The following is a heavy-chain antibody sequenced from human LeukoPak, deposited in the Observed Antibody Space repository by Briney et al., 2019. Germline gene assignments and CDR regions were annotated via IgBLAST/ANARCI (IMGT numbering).Heavy chain of an antibody. V-gene: IGHV1-3*01. Sequence: ASVKVSCKASGYTFTSYAMHWVRQAPGQRLEWMGWINAGNGNTKYSQKFQGRVTITGDTSASTAYMELSSLRSEDTAVYYCAREPLAVTLSGMDVWGKGTTVTVSS. J-gene: IGHJ6*04. CDR2: INAGNGNT. CDR3: AREPLAVTLSGMDV. CDR1: GYTFTSYA. D-gene: IGHD4-17*01.